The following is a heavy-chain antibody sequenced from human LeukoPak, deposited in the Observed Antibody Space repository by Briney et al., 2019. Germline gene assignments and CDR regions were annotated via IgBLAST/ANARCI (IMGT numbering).Heavy chain of an antibody. CDR2: INPNSGGT. J-gene: IGHJ4*02. CDR3: ARDYSGSFYYDY. CDR1: GYTFTGYY. V-gene: IGHV1-2*02. D-gene: IGHD1-26*01. Sequence: ASVKVSCKASGYTFTGYYMHWVRQAPGQGLEWMGWINPNSGGTNYAQKFQGRVTMTRDTSFSTAHMELSSLISDDTALYYCARDYSGSFYYDYWGQGTLVTVSS.